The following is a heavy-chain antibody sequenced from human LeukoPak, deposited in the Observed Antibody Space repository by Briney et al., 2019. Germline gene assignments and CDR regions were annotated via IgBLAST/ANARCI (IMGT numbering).Heavy chain of an antibody. V-gene: IGHV1-3*01. CDR1: GYTFTSYA. D-gene: IGHD6-19*01. CDR2: INAGNGNT. CDR3: AREGGSGWFRFDP. Sequence: GASVKVSCKASGYTFTSYAMHWVRQAPAQRLERMGWINAGNGNTKYSQKFQGRVTITRDTSASTAYMELSSLRSEDTAVYYCAREGGSGWFRFDPWGQGTLVTVSS. J-gene: IGHJ5*02.